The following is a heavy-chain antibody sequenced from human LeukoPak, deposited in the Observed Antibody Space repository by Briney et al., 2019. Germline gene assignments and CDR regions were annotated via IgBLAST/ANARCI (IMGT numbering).Heavy chain of an antibody. CDR2: INHSGST. V-gene: IGHV4-34*01. J-gene: IGHJ6*03. Sequence: SETLSLTCAVYGGSFNGYYWSWIRQPPGKGLEWIGEINHSGSTNYNPSLKSRVTISVDTSKNQFSLKLSSVTAADTAVYYCARGRAYYDSSGYYLPPYYYYMDVWGKGTTVTVSS. CDR3: ARGRAYYDSSGYYLPPYYYYMDV. CDR1: GGSFNGYY. D-gene: IGHD3-22*01.